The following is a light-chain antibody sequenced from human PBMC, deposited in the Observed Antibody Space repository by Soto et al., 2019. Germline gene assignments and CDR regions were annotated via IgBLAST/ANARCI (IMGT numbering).Light chain of an antibody. V-gene: IGKV1-5*03. Sequence: DIQMTQSPSTLSASVGDRVTITCRTSQSISSWLAWYQQKPGKAPKPLIYKASSLESGVPSRFSGSGSGTEFTLTISSLQPDDFATYIWEQYNSFPTVGQGTKVEIK. CDR1: QSISSW. J-gene: IGKJ1*01. CDR3: EQYNSFPT. CDR2: KAS.